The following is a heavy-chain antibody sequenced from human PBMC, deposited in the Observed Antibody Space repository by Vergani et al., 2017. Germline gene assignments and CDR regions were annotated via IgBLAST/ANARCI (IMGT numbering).Heavy chain of an antibody. D-gene: IGHD3-22*01. V-gene: IGHV3-23*01. J-gene: IGHJ4*02. CDR2: ISGSGCST. Sequence: EVQLLESGGGLVQPGGSLRLSCAASGFTFSSYAMSWVRQAPGKGLEWVSAISGSGCSTYYADSVKGRFTISRDNSKNTLYLQMNSLRAEDTAVYYCARDQFDYYDSFGYWGQGTLVTVSS. CDR1: GFTFSSYA. CDR3: ARDQFDYYDSFGY.